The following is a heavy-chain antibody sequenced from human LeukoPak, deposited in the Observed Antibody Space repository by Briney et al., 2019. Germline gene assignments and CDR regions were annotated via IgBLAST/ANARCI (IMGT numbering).Heavy chain of an antibody. CDR3: AKDVFRGKRNGLDS. CDR1: GFNFSSYS. Sequence: GGSLRLSCVVSGFNFSSYSINWVRQAPGKGLEWVSSISTSGDYIYYADSVKGRFTISRDNAKNTLYLQMNSLRAEDTGVYYCAKDVFRGKRNGLDSWGQGTLVTVSS. D-gene: IGHD3-3*01. J-gene: IGHJ4*02. CDR2: ISTSGDYI. V-gene: IGHV3-21*01.